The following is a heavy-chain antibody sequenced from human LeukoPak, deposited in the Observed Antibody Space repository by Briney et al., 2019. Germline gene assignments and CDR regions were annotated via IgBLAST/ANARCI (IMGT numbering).Heavy chain of an antibody. Sequence: PGGSLRLSCAASGFTFSSYWMHWVRQAPGKGLVWVSRINGDGSSTTYADSVRGRFTISRNNAKNTLYLEMNSLRVDDTATYYCAPANFHAFEIWGQGTMVTVS. V-gene: IGHV3-74*01. CDR2: INGDGSST. CDR1: GFTFSSYW. CDR3: APANFHAFEI. J-gene: IGHJ3*02. D-gene: IGHD6-25*01.